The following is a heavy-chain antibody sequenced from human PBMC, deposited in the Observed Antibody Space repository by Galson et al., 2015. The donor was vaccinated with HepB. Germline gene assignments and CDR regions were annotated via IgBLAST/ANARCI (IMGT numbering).Heavy chain of an antibody. CDR1: GFTVSNNY. D-gene: IGHD3-22*01. V-gene: IGHV3-53*01. Sequence: SLRLSCAASGFTVSNNYMSWVRQAPGQGLEWVSVIYSSGSTYYADSLKGRFTISRDNSKNTLYLQMNSLRIEDTAVYYCAREAIIGSSGPYYFDYWGQGTLVTVSS. CDR3: AREAIIGSSGPYYFDY. J-gene: IGHJ4*02. CDR2: IYSSGST.